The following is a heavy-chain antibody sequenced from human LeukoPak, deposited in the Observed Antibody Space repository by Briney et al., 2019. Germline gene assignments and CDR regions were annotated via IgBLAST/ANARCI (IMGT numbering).Heavy chain of an antibody. CDR2: IIPIFGTA. D-gene: IGHD6-6*01. J-gene: IGHJ6*03. Sequence: ASVKVSCKASGGTFSSYAISWVRQAPGQGLEWMGGIIPIFGTANYAQKFQGRVTITADESTSTAYMELSSLRSEDTAVYYCARRRRDSSSSGDDYYYYYMDVWGKGTTVTVSS. V-gene: IGHV1-69*13. CDR3: ARRRRDSSSSGDDYYYYYMDV. CDR1: GGTFSSYA.